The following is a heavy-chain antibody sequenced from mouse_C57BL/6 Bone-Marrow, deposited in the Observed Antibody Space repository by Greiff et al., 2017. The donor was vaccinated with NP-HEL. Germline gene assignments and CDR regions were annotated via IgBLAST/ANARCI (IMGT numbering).Heavy chain of an antibody. CDR3: ARGRLRRSWFAY. D-gene: IGHD2-4*01. CDR2: INPNYGTT. J-gene: IGHJ3*01. V-gene: IGHV1-39*01. CDR1: GYSFTDYN. Sequence: EVKLMESGPELVKPGASVKISCKASGYSFTDYNMNWVKQSNGKSLEWIGVINPNYGTTSYNQKFKGKATLTVDQSSSTAYMQLNSLTSEDSAVYYCARGRLRRSWFAYWGQGTLVTVSA.